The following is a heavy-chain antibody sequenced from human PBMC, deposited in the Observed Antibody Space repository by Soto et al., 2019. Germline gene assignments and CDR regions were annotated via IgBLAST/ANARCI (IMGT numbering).Heavy chain of an antibody. CDR1: GGTFSSYT. J-gene: IGHJ4*02. CDR3: AMEYCSSISCYRDY. Sequence: QVQLVQSGAEVKKPGSSVKVSCKASGGTFSSYTISWVRQAPGQGLEWMGRIIPILGIANYAQKFQGRVTITADKSASTAYMELSGLRLEDTAVYYCAMEYCSSISCYRDYWGQGTVVTVSS. D-gene: IGHD2-2*02. V-gene: IGHV1-69*02. CDR2: IIPILGIA.